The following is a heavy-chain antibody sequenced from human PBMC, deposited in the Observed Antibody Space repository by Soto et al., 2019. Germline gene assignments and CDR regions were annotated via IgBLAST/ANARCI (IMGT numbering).Heavy chain of an antibody. CDR2: IKQDGSEE. CDR1: GFTFGGYS. Sequence: EVQLVESGGGLVQTGGSLRLSCAASGFTFGGYSMNWVRQAPGKGLEWVANIKQDGSEEYYVDSVKGRFTISRDNAKNSLYLQMNSLRGEDTAVYYCARAPHGMDVWGQGTTVTVSS. CDR3: ARAPHGMDV. V-gene: IGHV3-7*03. J-gene: IGHJ6*02.